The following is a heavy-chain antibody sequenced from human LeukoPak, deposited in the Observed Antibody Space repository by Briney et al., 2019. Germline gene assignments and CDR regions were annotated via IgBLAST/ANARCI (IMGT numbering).Heavy chain of an antibody. CDR3: ARSGPPYGDPRGFDS. CDR2: ISVSSGAI. V-gene: IGHV3-48*04. Sequence: PGGSLRLSCTPSGFIFSAYSMNWVRQPPGKGLEWIAYISVSSGAIYYADSVNGRFTVSRDNAKNTLFLQMNSLRSEDTAVYYCARSGPPYGDPRGFDSWGQGTLVTVSS. CDR1: GFIFSAYS. D-gene: IGHD4-17*01. J-gene: IGHJ4*02.